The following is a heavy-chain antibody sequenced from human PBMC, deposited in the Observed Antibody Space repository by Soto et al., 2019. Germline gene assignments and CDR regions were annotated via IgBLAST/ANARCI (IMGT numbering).Heavy chain of an antibody. CDR1: GGTFINHA. CDR2: IIPMFRTA. D-gene: IGHD2-21*02. CDR3: ARDDATYCGGDCYRYFYYGMDV. Sequence: QVQLVQSGAEVKEPGSSVKVSCRASGGTFINHAINWVRQAPGQGLEWMGGIIPMFRTADYAQKFQGRVTITADESTTILYMELTSLRSEDTAVYYCARDDATYCGGDCYRYFYYGMDVWGQGTTVTVSS. V-gene: IGHV1-69*01. J-gene: IGHJ6*02.